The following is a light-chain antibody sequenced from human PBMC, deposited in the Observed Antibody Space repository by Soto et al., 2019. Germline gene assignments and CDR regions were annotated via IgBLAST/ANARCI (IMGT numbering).Light chain of an antibody. V-gene: IGKV3-20*01. CDR2: GAS. Sequence: ETVLTQSPDTLSLSPGERATLSCRASQSISSTYLDWYQQKPGQAPRLLIYGASRRATGIPDRFSGSGSGTDFTLTISRLEPEDSAVYYCQQYGSSPWTFGQGTKVEIK. J-gene: IGKJ1*01. CDR1: QSISSTY. CDR3: QQYGSSPWT.